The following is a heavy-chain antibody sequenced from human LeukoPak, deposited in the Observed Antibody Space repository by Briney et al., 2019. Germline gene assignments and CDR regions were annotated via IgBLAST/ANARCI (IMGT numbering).Heavy chain of an antibody. D-gene: IGHD1-7*01. CDR2: IIPIFGTA. CDR3: ASRYNWNYDWFDP. V-gene: IGHV1-69*05. Sequence: SVRVSCKASGGTFSSYAISWVRHAPVQGLEWMGRIIPIFGTANYAQKFQGRVTITTDESTSTADMELSSLRSEDTAVYYCASRYNWNYDWFDPWGQGTLVTVSS. CDR1: GGTFSSYA. J-gene: IGHJ5*02.